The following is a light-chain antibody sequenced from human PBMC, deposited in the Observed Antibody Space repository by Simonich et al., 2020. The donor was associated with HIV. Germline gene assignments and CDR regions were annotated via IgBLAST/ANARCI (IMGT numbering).Light chain of an antibody. V-gene: IGKV1-9*01. Sequence: IQLTQSPSFLSASVGDRVTITCRASQGISSYLAWYQQKPGKAPKLLIYSASTLQSGVPSRFSGSGSGTEFTLTISSLQPDDFATYYCQQLNSYPITFGQGTRLEIK. J-gene: IGKJ5*01. CDR2: SAS. CDR3: QQLNSYPIT. CDR1: QGISSY.